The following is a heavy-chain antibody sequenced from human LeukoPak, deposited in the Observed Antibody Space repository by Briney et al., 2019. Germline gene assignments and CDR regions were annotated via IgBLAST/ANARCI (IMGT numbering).Heavy chain of an antibody. V-gene: IGHV3-30*04. D-gene: IGHD3-3*01. Sequence: GRSLRLPCAASGFTFSSYAMHWVRQAPGKGLEWVAVISYDGSNKYYADSVKGRFTISRDNSKNTLYLQMNSLRAEDTAVYYCARGERGGITIFGVASYYFDYWGQGTLVTVSS. CDR3: ARGERGGITIFGVASYYFDY. CDR2: ISYDGSNK. CDR1: GFTFSSYA. J-gene: IGHJ4*02.